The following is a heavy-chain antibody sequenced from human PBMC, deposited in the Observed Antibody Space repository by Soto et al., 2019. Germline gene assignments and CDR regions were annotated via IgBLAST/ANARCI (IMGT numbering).Heavy chain of an antibody. CDR3: AREEKQLSRYGGDFDY. D-gene: IGHD3-16*01. Sequence: QVQLQESGPGLVKPSETLSLTCSVSDGSVNTGNYYWGWIRQPPGKGLEWIGHIYYIGTTNYNPSLKNRVNIAVDTSKNQFSLKVTSATAADTAVYFCAREEKQLSRYGGDFDYWAQGILVTVSS. CDR1: DGSVNTGNYY. CDR2: IYYIGTT. J-gene: IGHJ4*02. V-gene: IGHV4-61*01.